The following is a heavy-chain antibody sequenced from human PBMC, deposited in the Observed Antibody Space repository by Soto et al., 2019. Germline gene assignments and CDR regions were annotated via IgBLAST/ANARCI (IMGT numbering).Heavy chain of an antibody. CDR3: TQVYGSGSWGWYFHS. V-gene: IGHV2-5*02. Sequence: QITLRESGPSLVKPTETLTLTCTFSGFSLTTTGVGVGGIVQPQGKARGWLAVVFWDGGERYSPSLTSRVTITKDTSKDQVVLTMTNMDPADTATYYCTQVYGSGSWGWYFHSWGQGTLVTVSS. CDR2: VFWDGGE. CDR1: GFSLTTTGVG. D-gene: IGHD1-26*01. J-gene: IGHJ4*02.